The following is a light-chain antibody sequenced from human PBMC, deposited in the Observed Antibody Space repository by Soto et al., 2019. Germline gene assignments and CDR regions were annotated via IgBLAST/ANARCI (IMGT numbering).Light chain of an antibody. J-gene: IGLJ1*01. V-gene: IGLV2-14*01. CDR3: ISYTSSSRYV. Sequence: QSVLTQPASVSGSPGQSITISCTGSSSDVGEYNYVCWYQHHPGKAPKLIISEVTKRPSGVSNRFSGSKSGNTASLTISGLQAEDEADYYCISYTSSSRYVFGTGTKVTVL. CDR2: EVT. CDR1: SSDVGEYNY.